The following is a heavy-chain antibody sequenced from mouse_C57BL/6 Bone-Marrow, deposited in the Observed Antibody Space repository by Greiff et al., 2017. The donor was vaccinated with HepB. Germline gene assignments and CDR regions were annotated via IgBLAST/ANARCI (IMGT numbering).Heavy chain of an antibody. CDR2: ISGGGGNT. CDR1: GFTFSSYT. D-gene: IGHD1-3*01. Sequence: EVKLVESGGGLVKPGGSLKLSCAASGFTFSSYTMSWVRQTPEKRLEWVATISGGGGNTYYPDSVKGRFTISRDNAKNTLYLQMSSLRSEDTALYYCARLNLYYFDYWGQGTTLTVSS. V-gene: IGHV5-9*01. J-gene: IGHJ2*01. CDR3: ARLNLYYFDY.